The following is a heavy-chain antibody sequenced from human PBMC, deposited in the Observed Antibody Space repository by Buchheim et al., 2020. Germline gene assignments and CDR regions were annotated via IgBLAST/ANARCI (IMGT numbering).Heavy chain of an antibody. CDR2: IISTGGCN. J-gene: IGHJ4*02. CDR1: GFTFSSYA. CDR3: AKDQIYWSGGHCYSSDY. D-gene: IGHD2-15*01. Sequence: EVQLLESGGGLVQPGGCLRLSCAASGFTFSSYAMTWMRQAPGKGLEGVSSIISTGGCNYYVDSVKGRLTMSRDNSKIIVYLQMNSLRAEDTALYYCAKDQIYWSGGHCYSSDYWGQGTL. V-gene: IGHV3-23*01.